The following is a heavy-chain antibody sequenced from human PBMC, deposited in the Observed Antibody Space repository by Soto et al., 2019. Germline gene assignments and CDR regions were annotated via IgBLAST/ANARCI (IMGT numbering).Heavy chain of an antibody. D-gene: IGHD1-26*01. CDR2: IYYSGST. V-gene: IGHV4-39*01. J-gene: IGHJ4*02. Sequence: PSETLSLTCSVSGASIRSTSYYWGWIRQPPGKGLEWIGSIYYSGSTHYSPSLKSRIIMSIDTSTNQFSLKLTSVTAADTAVYYCARGLITGSQYSGGWYYFDSWGQGTQVTVSS. CDR1: GASIRSTSYY. CDR3: ARGLITGSQYSGGWYYFDS.